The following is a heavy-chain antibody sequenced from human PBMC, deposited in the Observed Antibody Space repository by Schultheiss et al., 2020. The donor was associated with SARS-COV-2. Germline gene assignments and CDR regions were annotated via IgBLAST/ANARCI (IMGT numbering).Heavy chain of an antibody. J-gene: IGHJ3*02. CDR3: AMSKGYYDILTGYYPRDAFDI. Sequence: SETLSLTCAVYGGSFSGYYWSWIRQPPGKGLEWIGEINHSGSTNYNPSLKSRVTISVDTSKNQFSLKLSSVTAADTAVYYCAMSKGYYDILTGYYPRDAFDIWGQGTMVTVSS. V-gene: IGHV4-34*01. D-gene: IGHD3-9*01. CDR2: INHSGST. CDR1: GGSFSGYY.